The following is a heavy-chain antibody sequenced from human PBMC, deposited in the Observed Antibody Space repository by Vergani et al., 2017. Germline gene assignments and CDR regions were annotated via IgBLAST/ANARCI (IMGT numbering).Heavy chain of an antibody. CDR2: IQFRVNGDAT. J-gene: IGHJ4*02. V-gene: IGHV3-15*01. CDR1: GFPFSGSY. CDR3: TNYNMVASIH. Sequence: EVQLVESGGGLLKTGESLIMSCAVSGFPFSGSYMTWVRQAPGKVLEWVSRIQFRVNGDATDYAAPVKGRFTISRDGSKETLYLQMNSLKIEDTGVYYCTNYNMVASIHCGRQTLVTVSS. D-gene: IGHD2-15*01.